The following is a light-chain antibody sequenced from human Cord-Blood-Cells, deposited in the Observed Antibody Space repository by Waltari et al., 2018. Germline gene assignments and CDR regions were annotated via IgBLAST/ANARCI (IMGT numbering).Light chain of an antibody. V-gene: IGKV1-39*01. CDR1: QSISSY. CDR3: QQSYSTLFT. CDR2: SAS. J-gene: IGKJ3*01. Sequence: DLQMTQSPSSLSASVGDRVTITCRASQSISSYLHWNQQKPGKAPKLLINSASSLQIGLPSRISGSESSSDFTLTISSLQPEDVATYYSQQSYSTLFTFGAATKVDIK.